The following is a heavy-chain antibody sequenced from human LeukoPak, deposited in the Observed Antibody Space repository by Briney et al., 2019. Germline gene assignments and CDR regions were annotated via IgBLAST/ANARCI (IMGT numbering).Heavy chain of an antibody. CDR3: ARGAHCSGGSCYPSIFDY. J-gene: IGHJ4*02. V-gene: IGHV4-34*01. D-gene: IGHD2-15*01. CDR2: INHSGST. CDR1: GGSFSGYY. Sequence: SETLSLTCAVYGGSFSGYYWSWIRQPPGKGLEWIGEINHSGSTNYNPSLKSRVTISVDTSKNQFSLKLSSVTAADTAVYYCARGAHCSGGSCYPSIFDYWGQGTLVTVSS.